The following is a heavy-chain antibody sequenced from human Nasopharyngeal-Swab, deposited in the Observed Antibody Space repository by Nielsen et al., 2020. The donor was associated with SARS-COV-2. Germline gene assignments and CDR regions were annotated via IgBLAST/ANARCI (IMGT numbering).Heavy chain of an antibody. CDR1: GFSLSTSGMC. CDR2: IDWDDDK. V-gene: IGHV2-70*11. J-gene: IGHJ4*02. D-gene: IGHD4-23*01. Sequence: SGPTLVKPTQTLILTCTFSGFSLSTSGMCVSWIRQPPGKALEWLARIDWDDDKYYSTSLKTRLTISKDTSKNQVVLTMTNMDPVDTATYYCARTSYYGGNSGFDYWGQGTLVTVSS. CDR3: ARTSYYGGNSGFDY.